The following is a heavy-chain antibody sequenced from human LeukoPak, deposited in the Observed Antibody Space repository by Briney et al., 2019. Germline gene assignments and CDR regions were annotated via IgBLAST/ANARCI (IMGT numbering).Heavy chain of an antibody. CDR2: IYYSGST. D-gene: IGHD1-26*01. V-gene: IGHV4-39*01. J-gene: IGHJ4*02. Sequence: SETLSLTCTVSGGSISSSSYYWGWIRQPPGKGLEWIGSIYYSGSTYYSPSLKSRVTISVDTSKNQFSLKLSSVTAADTAVYYCASLRHQWELLEAGFDYWGQGTLVTVSS. CDR3: ASLRHQWELLEAGFDY. CDR1: GGSISSSSYY.